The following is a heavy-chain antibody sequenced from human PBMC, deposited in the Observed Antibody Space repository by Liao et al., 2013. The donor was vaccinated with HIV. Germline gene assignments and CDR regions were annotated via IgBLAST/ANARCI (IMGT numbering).Heavy chain of an antibody. CDR3: ASSAQPSPEYYFDY. D-gene: IGHD1-14*01. CDR2: IYTSGST. J-gene: IGHJ4*02. CDR1: GGSISTHY. V-gene: IGHV4-4*07. Sequence: QVQLQESGPGLVKPSETLSLTCTVSGGSISTHYWSWIRQPAGKGLEWIGRIYTSGSTNYNPSLKSRVTMSVDTSRNQFSLKLTSVTAADTAVYYCASSAQPSPEYYFDYWGQGTLVTVSS.